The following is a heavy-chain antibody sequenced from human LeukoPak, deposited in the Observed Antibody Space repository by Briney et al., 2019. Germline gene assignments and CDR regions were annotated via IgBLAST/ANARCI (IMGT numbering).Heavy chain of an antibody. Sequence: PGGSLRLSCAASGFPFSSYAMHWVRQAPGKGLEWVAVISYDGSNKYYADSVKGRFTISRDNSKNTLYLQMNSLRAEDTAVYYCARDQVDAAAGTAAQDAFDIWGQGTMVTVSS. CDR2: ISYDGSNK. V-gene: IGHV3-30-3*01. CDR3: ARDQVDAAAGTAAQDAFDI. D-gene: IGHD6-13*01. J-gene: IGHJ3*02. CDR1: GFPFSSYA.